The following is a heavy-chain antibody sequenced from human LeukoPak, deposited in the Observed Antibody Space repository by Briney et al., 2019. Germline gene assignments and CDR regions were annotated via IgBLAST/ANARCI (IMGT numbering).Heavy chain of an antibody. CDR3: ARVLRRGGPFDY. CDR1: GGSISSYY. J-gene: IGHJ4*02. D-gene: IGHD3-3*01. Sequence: PSETLSLTCTVSGGSISSYYWSWIRQPAGKGLEWIGRIYTSGSTNYNPSLKSRVTISVDKSKNQFSLKLSSVTAADTAVYYCARVLRRGGPFDYWGQGTLVTVSS. V-gene: IGHV4-4*07. CDR2: IYTSGST.